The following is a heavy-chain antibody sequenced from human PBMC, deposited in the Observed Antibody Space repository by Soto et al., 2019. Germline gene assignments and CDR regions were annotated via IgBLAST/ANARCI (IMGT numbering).Heavy chain of an antibody. CDR2: IIPILGIA. CDR1: GGTFSSYT. D-gene: IGHD3-22*01. CDR3: ARSYRGYYSSSDAFDI. Sequence: QVQLVQSGAEVKKPGSSVKVSCKASGGTFSSYTISWVRQAPGQGLEWMGRIIPILGIANYAQKFQGRVTITADKSTSTAYMELSSLRSEDTAVYYCARSYRGYYSSSDAFDIWGQGTMVTVSS. J-gene: IGHJ3*02. V-gene: IGHV1-69*02.